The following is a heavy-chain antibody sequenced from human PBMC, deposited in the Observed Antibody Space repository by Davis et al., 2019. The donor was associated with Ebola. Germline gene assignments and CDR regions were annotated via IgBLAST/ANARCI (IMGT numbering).Heavy chain of an antibody. V-gene: IGHV3-23*01. CDR2: ISSGGGAP. CDR1: GFTFSTYA. D-gene: IGHD1-14*01. J-gene: IGHJ2*01. CDR3: ARDLPGGDWYFDL. Sequence: GGSLRLSCAASGFTFSTYAMGWVRQAPGKGLEWVSDISSGGGAPYYADSVKDRFTISRDNSKNTLYLQMSSLRAEDTAVYYCARDLPGGDWYFDLWGRGALVTVSS.